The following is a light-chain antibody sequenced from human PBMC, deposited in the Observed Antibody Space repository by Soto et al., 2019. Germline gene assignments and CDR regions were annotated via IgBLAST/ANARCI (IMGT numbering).Light chain of an antibody. Sequence: DIVMTQSPDSLAVSLGERATINCKSSQSILYSSNNKNYLAWYQQKPGQRPKLLIYWASTRESGVPDRFSGSGSGTDFTLTISSLQAEDAAVYYCLQYYTTPEAFGQGTRWKSN. J-gene: IGKJ1*01. V-gene: IGKV4-1*01. CDR2: WAS. CDR1: QSILYSSNNKNY. CDR3: LQYYTTPEA.